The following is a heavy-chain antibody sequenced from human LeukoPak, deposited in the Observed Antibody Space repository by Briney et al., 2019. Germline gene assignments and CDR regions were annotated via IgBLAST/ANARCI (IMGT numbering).Heavy chain of an antibody. J-gene: IGHJ3*01. D-gene: IGHD4-17*01. CDR3: ARDLTGTYAFYF. CDR1: GFTFSDYY. Sequence: GGSLRLSCAASGFTFSDYYMSWFRQAPGKGLEWLSHISGSGRTIYYADSVKGRLTVSRDTAKNSLYLQMNTLRAEDTAVYYCARDLTGTYAFYFWGQGTMVTVSS. CDR2: ISGSGRTI. V-gene: IGHV3-11*04.